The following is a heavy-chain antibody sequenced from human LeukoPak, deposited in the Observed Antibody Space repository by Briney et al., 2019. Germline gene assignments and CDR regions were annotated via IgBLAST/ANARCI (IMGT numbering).Heavy chain of an antibody. CDR3: AREEIESTGLQRYYSDS. V-gene: IGHV1-69*05. CDR1: GGTSSNTA. Sequence: ASVKVSCKASGGTSSNTAFSWVRQAPGQGLEWIGGIIPFFDTRNYAQNFRGRFTITTDKSTGTTYMELRSLRVEDTAVYFCAREEIESTGLQRYYSDSWGQGTLITVSS. CDR2: IIPFFDTR. D-gene: IGHD3-9*01. J-gene: IGHJ4*02.